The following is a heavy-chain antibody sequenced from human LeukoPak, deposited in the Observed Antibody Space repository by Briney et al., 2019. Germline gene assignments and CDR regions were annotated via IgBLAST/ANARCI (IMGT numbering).Heavy chain of an antibody. J-gene: IGHJ4*02. D-gene: IGHD3-22*01. V-gene: IGHV4-59*01. CDR3: ARGGGSTDYYDSSGYF. Sequence: SETLSLTCTVSGGSIRSYYWSWIRQPPGQGLEWIGYIYYSGSTNYNPSLNSRVTISVDTSNNPFSLKLSSVTAADTAVYYCARGGGSTDYYDSSGYFWGQGTLVTVSS. CDR1: GGSIRSYY. CDR2: IYYSGST.